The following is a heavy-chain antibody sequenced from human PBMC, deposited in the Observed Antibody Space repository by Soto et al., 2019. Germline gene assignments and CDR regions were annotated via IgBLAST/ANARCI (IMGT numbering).Heavy chain of an antibody. V-gene: IGHV1-8*01. CDR3: ARGGDIVATWGSSCEY. D-gene: IGHD5-12*01. J-gene: IGHJ4*02. CDR1: GYTFTSYD. Sequence: QVQLVQSGAEVKKPGVSVKVSCKASGYTFTSYDINWVRQATGQGLEWMGWMNPNSGNTGYAQKFQGRVTMTRNTSISTAYMELSSLRSEDTAVYYCARGGDIVATWGSSCEYWGQGTLVTVSS. CDR2: MNPNSGNT.